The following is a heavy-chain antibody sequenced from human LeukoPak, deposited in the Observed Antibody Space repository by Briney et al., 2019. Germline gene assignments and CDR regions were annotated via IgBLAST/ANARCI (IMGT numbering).Heavy chain of an antibody. V-gene: IGHV4-39*01. Sequence: MPSETLSLTCTVSGGSINSNSYYWGWIRQPPGKGLEWIGSIYYSGSTYYNPSLKSRVTISVDTSKNQFSLKLSSVTAADTAVYYCARNKYYYGSGNYGVPNWFDPWGQGTLVTVSS. D-gene: IGHD3-10*01. CDR2: IYYSGST. CDR3: ARNKYYYGSGNYGVPNWFDP. CDR1: GGSINSNSYY. J-gene: IGHJ5*02.